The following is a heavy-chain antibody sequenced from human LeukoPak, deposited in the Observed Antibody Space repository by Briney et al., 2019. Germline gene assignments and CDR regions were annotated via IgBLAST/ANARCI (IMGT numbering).Heavy chain of an antibody. CDR1: GGSFSGYY. V-gene: IGHV4-34*01. J-gene: IGHJ6*03. CDR2: INHSGST. CDR3: AKARVYYYYMDV. Sequence: KSSETLSLTCAVYGGSFSGYYWSWIRQPPGKGLEWIGEINHSGSTNYNPSLKSRVTISVDTSKNQFSLKLSSVTVAATAVYYCAKARVYYYYMDVWGKGTTVTVSS.